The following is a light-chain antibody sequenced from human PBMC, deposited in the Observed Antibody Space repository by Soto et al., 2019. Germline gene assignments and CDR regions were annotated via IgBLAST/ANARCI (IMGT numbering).Light chain of an antibody. CDR2: DAS. V-gene: IGKV1-5*01. CDR3: QQYQGT. Sequence: DIQMTQSPSTLSASVGDRVTITCRASQSISSWLAWYQQKPGKAPKLLIYDASSLESGVPSRFSGSGSGTDFTLTISSLQPDDFATYYCQQYQGTFGQGTKVEIK. J-gene: IGKJ1*01. CDR1: QSISSW.